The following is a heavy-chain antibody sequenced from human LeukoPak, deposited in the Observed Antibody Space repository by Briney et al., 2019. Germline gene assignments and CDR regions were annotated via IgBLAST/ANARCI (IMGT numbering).Heavy chain of an antibody. Sequence: SQTLSLTCTVSGGSISSGSYFWSWIRQPAGKGLEWLGRVYTSGNFIYNPSLKSRVTISVDTSKNQFSLKLSSVTAADTAVYYCARAPRQLWFLDYWGQGTLVTVSS. CDR2: VYTSGNF. V-gene: IGHV4-61*02. D-gene: IGHD5-18*01. J-gene: IGHJ4*02. CDR1: GGSISSGSYF. CDR3: ARAPRQLWFLDY.